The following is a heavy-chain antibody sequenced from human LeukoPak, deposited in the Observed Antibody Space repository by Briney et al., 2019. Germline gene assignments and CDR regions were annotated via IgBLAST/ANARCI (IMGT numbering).Heavy chain of an antibody. CDR3: ARDPYASGGIDY. Sequence: SETLSLTCTVSGGSISTYYWSWIRQPPGKGLEWIGYIYYSGSANYNPSLKSRVTISVDTSKNQFSLKLSSVTAADTAEYYCARDPYASGGIDYWGQGTLVTVSS. J-gene: IGHJ4*02. CDR1: GGSISTYY. D-gene: IGHD3-10*01. V-gene: IGHV4-59*01. CDR2: IYYSGSA.